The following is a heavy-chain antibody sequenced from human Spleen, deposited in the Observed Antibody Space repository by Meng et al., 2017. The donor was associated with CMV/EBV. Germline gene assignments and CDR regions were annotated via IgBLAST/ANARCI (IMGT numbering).Heavy chain of an antibody. J-gene: IGHJ4*02. CDR3: ATYNYYYDSSGYLFSY. CDR1: GFTFSRQS. CDR2: ISSNSGTI. Sequence: GGSLRLSCAASGFTFSRQSMNWVRQAPGKGLEWVSYISSNSGTIYHADSVKGRFTISRDNAKNAVFLQMDSLRAEDTAVYYCATYNYYYDSSGYLFSYWGQGTLVTVSS. D-gene: IGHD3-22*01. V-gene: IGHV3-48*04.